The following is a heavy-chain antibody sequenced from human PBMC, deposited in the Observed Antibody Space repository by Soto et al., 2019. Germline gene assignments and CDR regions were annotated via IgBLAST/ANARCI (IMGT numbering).Heavy chain of an antibody. CDR2: INHSGST. D-gene: IGHD3-9*01. CDR3: ARGLLTPQGYYYYMDV. CDR1: GGSFSGYY. Sequence: SETLSLTCAVYGGSFSGYYWSWIRQPPGKGLEWIGEINHSGSTNYNPSLKSRVTISVDTSKNQFSLKLSSVTAADTAVYYCARGLLTPQGYYYYMDVWGKGTTVTVSS. V-gene: IGHV4-34*01. J-gene: IGHJ6*03.